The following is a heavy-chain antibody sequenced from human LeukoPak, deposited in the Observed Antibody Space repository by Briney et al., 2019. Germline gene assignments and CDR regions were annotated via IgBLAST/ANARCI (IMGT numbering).Heavy chain of an antibody. CDR1: GGTLSSYA. Sequence: SVKVSCKASGGTLSSYAISWVRQAPGQGLEWTGGIIPIFGTANYAQKFQGGVTITADESTSTAYMELSSLRSEDTAVYYCARGEFGGYYYYYYMDVWGKGTTVTVSS. CDR2: IIPIFGTA. CDR3: ARGEFGGYYYYYYMDV. J-gene: IGHJ6*03. D-gene: IGHD3-10*01. V-gene: IGHV1-69*01.